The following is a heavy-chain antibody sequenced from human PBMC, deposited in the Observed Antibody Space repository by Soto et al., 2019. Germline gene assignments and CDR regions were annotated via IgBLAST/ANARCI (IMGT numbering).Heavy chain of an antibody. CDR1: GGSFSCYY. J-gene: IGHJ5*02. V-gene: IGHV4-34*01. Sequence: SETLSLTCDVYGGSFSCYYWSWLRQPPGKGLEWIGEINHSGSPNYNPSLKSRVTISVDTSKNQFSLKMTSVTAADTAVYYCATANWSHHYFDPWGHGTLVTVSS. CDR2: INHSGSP. CDR3: ATANWSHHYFDP. D-gene: IGHD1-1*01.